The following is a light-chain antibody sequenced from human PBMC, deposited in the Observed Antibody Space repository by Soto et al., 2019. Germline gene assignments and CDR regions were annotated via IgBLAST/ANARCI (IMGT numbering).Light chain of an antibody. CDR3: QSADSSGTHQV. J-gene: IGLJ1*01. CDR2: KDS. CDR1: ALPKQY. V-gene: IGLV3-25*02. Sequence: SELTQPPSVSVSPGQTARITCSGDALPKQYAYWYQQKPGQAPVPVIYKDSERPSGIPERFSGSSSGTTVTLTISGVQAEDEADYYCQSADSSGTHQVFGTGTKVTVL.